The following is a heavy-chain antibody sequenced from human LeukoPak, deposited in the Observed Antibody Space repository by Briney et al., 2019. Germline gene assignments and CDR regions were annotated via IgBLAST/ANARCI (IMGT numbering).Heavy chain of an antibody. J-gene: IGHJ6*03. CDR1: GDSISSYY. CDR3: ARVPGGYNYMDV. CDR2: IYYSGDT. V-gene: IGHV4-59*08. Sequence: SETLSLTCTVSGDSISSYYWTWIRQPPGRGLEWIGYIYYSGDTTYNPSLKSRVIISVDTSKSQFSLNLISVTAADTAVYYCARVPGGYNYMDVWSKGTTVTVSS.